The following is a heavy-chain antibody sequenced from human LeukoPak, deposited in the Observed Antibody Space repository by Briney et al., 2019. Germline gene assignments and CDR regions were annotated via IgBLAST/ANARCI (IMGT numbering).Heavy chain of an antibody. Sequence: ASVKVSCKVSGYTLTELSMHWVRQAPGKGLEWMGGFDPEDGETIYAQKFQGRVTMTEDTSTDTAYMELSSLRSEDTAVYYCATSGLLSRTYYYGSVDYWGQGTLVTVSS. J-gene: IGHJ4*02. D-gene: IGHD3-10*01. CDR1: GYTLTELS. V-gene: IGHV1-24*01. CDR3: ATSGLLSRTYYYGSVDY. CDR2: FDPEDGET.